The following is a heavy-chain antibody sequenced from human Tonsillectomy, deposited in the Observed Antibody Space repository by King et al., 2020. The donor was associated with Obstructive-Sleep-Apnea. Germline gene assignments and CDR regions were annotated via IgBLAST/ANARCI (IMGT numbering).Heavy chain of an antibody. CDR2: IYYSGST. CDR1: GGSISSSGYY. J-gene: IGHJ4*02. CDR3: ARAPGYSNSPAPFDY. D-gene: IGHD6-13*01. Sequence: QLQESGPGLVKPSETLSLTCTVSGGSISSSGYYWGWIRQPPGKGLEWIGSIYYSGSTYFNPSLKSRGTISVDTSKNQFSLKLSSVTAADTAVYYCARAPGYSNSPAPFDYWGQGTLVTVSS. V-gene: IGHV4-39*07.